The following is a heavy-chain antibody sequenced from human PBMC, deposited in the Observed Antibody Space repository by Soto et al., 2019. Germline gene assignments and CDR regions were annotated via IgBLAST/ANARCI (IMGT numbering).Heavy chain of an antibody. CDR2: IIPSTGTV. J-gene: IGHJ2*01. CDR3: AREYSSSSQYLYCDV. V-gene: IGHV1-69*01. D-gene: IGHD6-6*01. CDR1: GGTFTSYA. Sequence: QVQLVQSGAEVKKPGSSVKVSCKVSGGTFTSYAIGWVRQAPGQGLEWMGGIIPSTGTVNYAQKFQDRVNTTADESTTTVYMELGSLKSADTALYYSAREYSSSSQYLYCDVWGRGTLVTVSS.